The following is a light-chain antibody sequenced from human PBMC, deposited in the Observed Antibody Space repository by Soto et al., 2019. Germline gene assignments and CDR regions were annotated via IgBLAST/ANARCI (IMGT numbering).Light chain of an antibody. CDR1: QTIRYS. Sequence: DIQMTQSPSSLSASVGDTVTITCRASQTIRYSLNWYQQKPGKAPKVLIYDASTLQSGVPPRFSGSGSGTDFALTITSLQPEDFATYYCHQSAGSLTWTFDQGTRVEAK. V-gene: IGKV1-39*01. J-gene: IGKJ1*01. CDR2: DAS. CDR3: HQSAGSLTWT.